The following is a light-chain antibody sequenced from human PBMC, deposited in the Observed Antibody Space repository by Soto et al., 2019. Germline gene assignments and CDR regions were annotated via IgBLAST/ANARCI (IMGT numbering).Light chain of an antibody. J-gene: IGKJ1*01. CDR2: AAS. V-gene: IGKV1-5*01. CDR1: QSISRW. CDR3: LQDYGDSWT. Sequence: DIRMTAYPSTLSATVGDRVTITCRASQSISRWLAWYQQKPGQAPKLVIYAASNLYTGVPSRFSGRRSGTEFTLTISSLQPEDFASYYCLQDYGDSWTFGQGTKVDIK.